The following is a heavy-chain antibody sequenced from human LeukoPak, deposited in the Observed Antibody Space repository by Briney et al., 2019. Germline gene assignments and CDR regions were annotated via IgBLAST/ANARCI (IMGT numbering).Heavy chain of an antibody. D-gene: IGHD1-26*01. V-gene: IGHV3-74*01. CDR1: GFTFSTSW. CDR3: ARGSYYYFDQ. J-gene: IGHJ4*02. CDR2: IYSDGSDT. Sequence: GGSLRLSCATSGFTFSTSWMHWVRQAPGKGLVWVSRIYSDGSDTIYADSVKGRFTISRDNAKNALYLQMNSLSTEDTAVYYCARGSYYYFDQWGQGTPVTVSS.